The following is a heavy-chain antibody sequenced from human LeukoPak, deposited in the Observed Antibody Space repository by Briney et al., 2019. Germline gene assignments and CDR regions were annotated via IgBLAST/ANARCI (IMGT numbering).Heavy chain of an antibody. Sequence: PSQTLSLTCAVSGGSISSGGYSWSWIRQPPGKGLEWIGYIYHSGSTYYNPSLKSRVTISVDRSKNQFSLKLSSVTAADTAVYYCARGGGMVRGVIDYYYYYGMDVWGKGTTVTVPS. CDR2: IYHSGST. CDR1: GGSISSGGYS. V-gene: IGHV4-30-2*01. CDR3: ARGGGMVRGVIDYYYYYGMDV. D-gene: IGHD3-10*01. J-gene: IGHJ6*04.